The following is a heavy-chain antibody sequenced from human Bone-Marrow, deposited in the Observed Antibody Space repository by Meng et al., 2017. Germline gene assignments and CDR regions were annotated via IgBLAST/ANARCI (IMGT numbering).Heavy chain of an antibody. D-gene: IGHD1-26*01. V-gene: IGHV3-23*04. Sequence: VQLVGSGGGLVQPGGSLRLSCAASAFTFSNYAMIWVRRAPGKGLEWVSAISGSGGSTYYPDSVKGRFTISRDNSKNTLVLQMNSLRVEDTAIYYCARQVGPDYWGQGTLVTVSS. CDR3: ARQVGPDY. CDR2: ISGSGGST. J-gene: IGHJ4*02. CDR1: AFTFSNYA.